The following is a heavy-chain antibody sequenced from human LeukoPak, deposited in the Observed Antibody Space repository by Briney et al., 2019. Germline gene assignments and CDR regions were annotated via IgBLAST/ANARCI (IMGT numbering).Heavy chain of an antibody. D-gene: IGHD6-19*01. Sequence: GASVKVSCKASGGTFSSYAISWVRQAPGQGLEWMGIINPSGDTTNYAQLFQGRVTLTRDMSTSTDYMELSSLRSEDTAVYYCARRVAGRRYFDYWGQGTLVTVSS. CDR2: INPSGDTT. CDR1: GGTFSSYA. J-gene: IGHJ4*02. CDR3: ARRVAGRRYFDY. V-gene: IGHV1-46*01.